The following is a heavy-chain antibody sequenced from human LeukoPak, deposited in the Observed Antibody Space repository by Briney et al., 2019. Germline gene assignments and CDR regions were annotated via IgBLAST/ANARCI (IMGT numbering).Heavy chain of an antibody. V-gene: IGHV3-33*08. CDR2: IWYDGSNK. CDR1: GFTFSNYG. J-gene: IGHJ4*02. CDR3: ARDGSFWRGYPYYFDY. Sequence: GGSLRLSCAGTGFTFSNYGMHWVRQAPGKGLEWVAIIWYDGSNKYYADSVKGRFTISRDNSKNTLYLQVNSLRAEDTAVYYCARDGSFWRGYPYYFDYWGQGTLVAASS. D-gene: IGHD3-3*01.